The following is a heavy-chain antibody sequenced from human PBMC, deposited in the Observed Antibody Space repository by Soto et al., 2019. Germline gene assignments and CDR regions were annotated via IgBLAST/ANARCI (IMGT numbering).Heavy chain of an antibody. V-gene: IGHV1-3*05. Sequence: QVQLVQSGAEEKKPGASVKVSCKASGYTFTGYAMHWVRQAPGQRLEWMGWINAGNGNTKYSQKFQGRVTITRDTGASTAYMELSSLRSEDTAVYYCARAVAVPSDFDYWGQGTLVTVSS. D-gene: IGHD6-19*01. CDR1: GYTFTGYA. J-gene: IGHJ4*02. CDR2: INAGNGNT. CDR3: ARAVAVPSDFDY.